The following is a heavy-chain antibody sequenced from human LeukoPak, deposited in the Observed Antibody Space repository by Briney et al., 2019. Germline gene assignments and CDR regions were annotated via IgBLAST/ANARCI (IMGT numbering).Heavy chain of an antibody. CDR2: IKQDGSEK. D-gene: IGHD3-9*01. CDR3: ARDLVYYDILTGYRLDY. Sequence: PGGSLRLSCAASGFTVTSNYLSWVRQAPGKGLEWVANIKQDGSEKYYVDSVKGRFTISRDNAKNSLYLQMNSLRAEDTAVYYCARDLVYYDILTGYRLDYWGQGTLVTVSS. V-gene: IGHV3-7*01. J-gene: IGHJ4*02. CDR1: GFTVTSNY.